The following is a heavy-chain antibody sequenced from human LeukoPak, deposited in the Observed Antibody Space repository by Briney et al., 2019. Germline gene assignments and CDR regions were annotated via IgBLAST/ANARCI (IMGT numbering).Heavy chain of an antibody. CDR2: ISNGGGST. D-gene: IGHD6-13*01. V-gene: IGHV3-23*01. Sequence: AGGSLRLSCAASGITFISYAMTWVRQAPGKGLEWVSIISNGGGSTYYADSVKGRFTISRDNSKNTLYLQMNSLRAEDTAVYYCAKALRGAAGTNNWFDPWGQGTLVTVSS. J-gene: IGHJ5*02. CDR1: GITFISYA. CDR3: AKALRGAAGTNNWFDP.